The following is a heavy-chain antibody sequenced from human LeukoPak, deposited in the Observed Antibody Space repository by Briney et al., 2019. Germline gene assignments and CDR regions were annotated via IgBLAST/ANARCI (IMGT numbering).Heavy chain of an antibody. Sequence: GESLKISCKGSGYSFTSYWTGWVRQMPGKGLEWMGIIYPGDSDTRYSPSFQGQVTISADKSISTAYLQWSSLKASDTAMYYCARLSADGYYYGSGSYYRGPFDYWGQGTLVTVSS. D-gene: IGHD3-10*01. J-gene: IGHJ4*02. V-gene: IGHV5-51*01. CDR3: ARLSADGYYYGSGSYYRGPFDY. CDR2: IYPGDSDT. CDR1: GYSFTSYW.